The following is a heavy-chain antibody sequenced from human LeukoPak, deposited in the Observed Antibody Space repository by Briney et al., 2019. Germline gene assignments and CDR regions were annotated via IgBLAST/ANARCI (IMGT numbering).Heavy chain of an antibody. D-gene: IGHD3-10*01. Sequence: GGSLRLSCAASGFTFSTYAMSWVRQAPGKGLERVSTISGSGANTYYADSVRGRFTISRDNSKNTLYLHMNSLRAEDTAVYYCARVPSNLWSPGSFVFTNWGLGALVTVAS. CDR1: GFTFSTYA. J-gene: IGHJ4*02. CDR3: ARVPSNLWSPGSFVFTN. V-gene: IGHV3-23*01. CDR2: ISGSGANT.